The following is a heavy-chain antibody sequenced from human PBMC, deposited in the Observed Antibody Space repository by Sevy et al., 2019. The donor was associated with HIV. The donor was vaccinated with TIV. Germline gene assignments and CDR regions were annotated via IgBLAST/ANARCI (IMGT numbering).Heavy chain of an antibody. D-gene: IGHD4-4*01. CDR1: GDSINNGDYY. J-gene: IGHJ5*02. CDR2: IYYTGTT. Sequence: SETLSFTCTVSGDSINNGDYYWSWIRQHPGKGLEWIGKIYYTGTTYYNPSLKSRLRISVERSENTLSLSLRSVTAADTAVYYCARTTVTTLSSARNNWFDPWGRGTLVTVSS. V-gene: IGHV4-31*03. CDR3: ARTTVTTLSSARNNWFDP.